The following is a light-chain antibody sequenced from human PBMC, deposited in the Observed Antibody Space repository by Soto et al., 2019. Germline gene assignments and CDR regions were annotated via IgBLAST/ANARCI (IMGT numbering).Light chain of an antibody. CDR3: KQRSNWHQT. V-gene: IGKV3-11*01. J-gene: IGKJ1*01. Sequence: EIVLTQSPATLSLAPGERATLSCRASQSVSSYLAWYQQKPGQAPRLLIYDASNRATGIPARFSGSGSGTDFTLTISSLEPEDFAVYYCKQRSNWHQTFGQGTKVDIK. CDR2: DAS. CDR1: QSVSSY.